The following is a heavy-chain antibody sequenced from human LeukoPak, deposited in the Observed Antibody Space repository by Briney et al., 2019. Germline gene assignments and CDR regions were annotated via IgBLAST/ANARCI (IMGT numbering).Heavy chain of an antibody. J-gene: IGHJ5*02. V-gene: IGHV4-39*07. CDR1: GGSISSSNYY. CDR2: IYYSGST. CDR3: ARGSPGRWFDP. Sequence: PSETLSLTCTVSGGSISSSNYYWGWIRQPPGKGLEWIGSIYYSGSTFYNPSLKSRVTISVDTSKNQFSLKLSSVTAADTAVYYCARGSPGRWFDPWGQGTLVTVSS.